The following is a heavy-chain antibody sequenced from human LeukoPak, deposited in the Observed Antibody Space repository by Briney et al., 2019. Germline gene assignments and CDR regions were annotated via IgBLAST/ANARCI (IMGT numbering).Heavy chain of an antibody. CDR1: GGSISSSSYY. CDR2: INHSGST. D-gene: IGHD3-22*01. J-gene: IGHJ3*02. Sequence: SETLSLTCTVSGGSISSSSYYWSWIRQPPGKGLEWIGEINHSGSTNYNPSLKSRVTISVDTSKNQFSLKLSSVTAADTAVYYCARVYGLDYDSSGYYSRVKYDAFDIWGQGTMVTVSS. CDR3: ARVYGLDYDSSGYYSRVKYDAFDI. V-gene: IGHV4-39*07.